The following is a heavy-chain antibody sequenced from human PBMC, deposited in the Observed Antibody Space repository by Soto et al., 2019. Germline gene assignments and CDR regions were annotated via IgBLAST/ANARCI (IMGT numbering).Heavy chain of an antibody. CDR2: ISSDGGST. CDR1: GVTFSSYA. J-gene: IGHJ4*02. Sequence: PGGSLRLSCAASGVTFSSYAMSWVRQAPGKGLEWVSGISSDGGSTYHADSVKGRFTISRDNSKNTLYLLMNSLRAEDTAVYYCAKDGGTQWGYDYWGQGTLVTVSS. CDR3: AKDGGTQWGYDY. D-gene: IGHD1-1*01. V-gene: IGHV3-23*01.